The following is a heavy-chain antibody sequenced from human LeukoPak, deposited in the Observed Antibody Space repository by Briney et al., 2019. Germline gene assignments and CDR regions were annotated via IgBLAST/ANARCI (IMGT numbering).Heavy chain of an antibody. CDR1: GGSISSSSYY. D-gene: IGHD3-22*01. J-gene: IGHJ5*02. V-gene: IGHV4-39*01. CDR2: IYYSGST. CDR3: AKYYYDSSGYLRLDP. Sequence: PSETLSLTCTVSGGSISSSSYYWGWIRQPPGKGLEWIGSIYYSGSTYYNPSLKSRVTISVDTSKNQFSLKLSSVTAADTAVYYCAKYYYDSSGYLRLDPWGQGTLVTVSS.